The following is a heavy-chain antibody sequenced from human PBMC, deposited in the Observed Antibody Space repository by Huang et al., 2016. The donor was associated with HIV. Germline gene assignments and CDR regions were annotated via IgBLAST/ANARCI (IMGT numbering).Heavy chain of an antibody. D-gene: IGHD3-9*01. J-gene: IGHJ4*02. CDR2: INTKTGKP. CDR1: GYTFTTYS. Sequence: QVQLVQSGSELRKPGASVKVSCKASGYTFTTYSLIWVRQAPGQGLEWMGWINTKTGKPTYAQGFTGRCVFSWDTTVNTAYLQISSLKTDDTAKYFCARYRLTGTFLDSWGQGTQVTVSS. CDR3: ARYRLTGTFLDS. V-gene: IGHV7-4-1*02.